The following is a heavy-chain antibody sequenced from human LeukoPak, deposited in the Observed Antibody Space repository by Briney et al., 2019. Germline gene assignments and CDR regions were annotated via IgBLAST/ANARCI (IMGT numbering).Heavy chain of an antibody. CDR2: FDPEDGET. J-gene: IGHJ5*02. Sequence: ASVKVSCKVSGYTLTELSMHWVRRAPGKGLGWMGGFDPEDGETIYAQKFQGRVTMTEDTSTDTAYMELSSLRSEDTAVYYCTTMVTSYWFDPWGQGTLVTVSS. V-gene: IGHV1-24*01. CDR3: TTMVTSYWFDP. D-gene: IGHD5-18*01. CDR1: GYTLTELS.